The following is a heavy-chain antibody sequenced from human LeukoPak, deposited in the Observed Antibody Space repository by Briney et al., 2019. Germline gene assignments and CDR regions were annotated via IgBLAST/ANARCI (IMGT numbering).Heavy chain of an antibody. D-gene: IGHD6-19*01. CDR3: AKDRSGLFSFDY. Sequence: GGSLRLSCAASGFTFSSYGMHWVRQAPGKGLEWVAVISYDGSNKYYADSVKGRFTISRDNSKNTLYLQMNSLRAEDTAVYYCAKDRSGLFSFDYWGQGTLVTVSS. V-gene: IGHV3-30*18. CDR1: GFTFSSYG. J-gene: IGHJ4*02. CDR2: ISYDGSNK.